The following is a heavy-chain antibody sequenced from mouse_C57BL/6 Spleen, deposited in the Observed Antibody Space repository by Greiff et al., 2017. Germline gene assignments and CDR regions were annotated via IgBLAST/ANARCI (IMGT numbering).Heavy chain of an antibody. J-gene: IGHJ3*01. V-gene: IGHV1-63*01. Sequence: QVQLKESGAELVRPGTSVKMSCKASGYTFTNYWIGWAKQRPGHGLEWIGDIYPGGGYTNYNEKFKGKATLTADKSSSTAFMQFSSLTSEASAIYYCASSGASPSWLAYWGQGTLVTVSA. CDR1: GYTFTNYW. CDR3: ASSGASPSWLAY. D-gene: IGHD6-1*01. CDR2: IYPGGGYT.